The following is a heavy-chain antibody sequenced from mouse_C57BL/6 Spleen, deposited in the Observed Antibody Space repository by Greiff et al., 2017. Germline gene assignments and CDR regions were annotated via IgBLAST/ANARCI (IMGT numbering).Heavy chain of an antibody. CDR2: INSDGGST. V-gene: IGHV5-2*01. CDR3: ARHGVAYYGSSYGYFDV. Sequence: EVMLVESGGGLVQPGESLKLSCESNEYEFPSPDMSWVRKTPEKRLELVAAINSDGGSTYYPDTMERRFIISRDNTTKTLYLQMGSLRSEDTALYYCARHGVAYYGSSYGYFDVWGTGTTVTVSS. CDR1: EYEFPSPD. D-gene: IGHD1-1*01. J-gene: IGHJ1*03.